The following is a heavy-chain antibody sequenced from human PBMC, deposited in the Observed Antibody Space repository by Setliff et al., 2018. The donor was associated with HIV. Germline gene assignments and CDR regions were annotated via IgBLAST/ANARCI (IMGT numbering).Heavy chain of an antibody. D-gene: IGHD3-3*01. V-gene: IGHV4-4*07. CDR1: NVSIKSYY. Sequence: SETLSLTCTVSNVSIKSYYWSWIRQPAGRALEWIGRIYSSGSTNYNPSLKSRVTISVDTSKNQFSLKLRSVTAADTAVYYCARQSGYTRGWDFFGLVAGSFDIWGQGTMVTGSS. CDR2: IYSSGST. CDR3: ARQSGYTRGWDFFGLVAGSFDI. J-gene: IGHJ3*02.